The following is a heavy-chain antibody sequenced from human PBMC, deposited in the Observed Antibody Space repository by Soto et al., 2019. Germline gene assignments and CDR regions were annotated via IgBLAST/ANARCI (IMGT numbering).Heavy chain of an antibody. J-gene: IGHJ6*03. CDR1: GFTFSSYW. Sequence: GGSLRLSCAASGFTFSSYWMSWVRQAPGKGLEWVANIKQDGSEKYYVDSVKGRFTISRDNAKNSLYLQMNSLRAEDTAVYYCASSPPPDFWSGSGLDYYMDVWGKGTTVTVSS. D-gene: IGHD3-3*01. CDR3: ASSPPPDFWSGSGLDYYMDV. V-gene: IGHV3-7*01. CDR2: IKQDGSEK.